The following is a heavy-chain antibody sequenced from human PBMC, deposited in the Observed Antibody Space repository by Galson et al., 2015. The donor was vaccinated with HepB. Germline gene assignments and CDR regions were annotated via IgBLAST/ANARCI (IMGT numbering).Heavy chain of an antibody. D-gene: IGHD2-21*01. V-gene: IGHV1-69*13. CDR3: ARGAVIANGPSDY. CDR1: GGTFSSYA. Sequence: SVKVSCKASGGTFSSYAISWVRQAPGQGLEWMGGIIPIFGTANYAQKFQGRVTITADESTSTAYMELSSLRSEDTAVYYCARGAVIANGPSDYWGQGTLVTVSS. J-gene: IGHJ4*02. CDR2: IIPIFGTA.